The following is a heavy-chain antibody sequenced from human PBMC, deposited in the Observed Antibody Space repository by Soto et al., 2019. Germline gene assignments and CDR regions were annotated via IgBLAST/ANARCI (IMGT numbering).Heavy chain of an antibody. D-gene: IGHD6-19*01. Sequence: QVQLQESGPGLVKPSETLSLTCTVSGGSISSYYWSWIRQPPGKGLEWIGYIYDSGSTNYNPSLKSRVTISVDTSKHQFSLKLSSVTAADTAVYYCARQMVYSSGYTYWGQGTLVIVSS. V-gene: IGHV4-59*08. J-gene: IGHJ4*02. CDR3: ARQMVYSSGYTY. CDR2: IYDSGST. CDR1: GGSISSYY.